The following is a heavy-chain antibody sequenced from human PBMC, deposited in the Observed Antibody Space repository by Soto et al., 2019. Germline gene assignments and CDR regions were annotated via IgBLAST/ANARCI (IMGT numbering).Heavy chain of an antibody. J-gene: IGHJ5*02. CDR2: FDPEDGET. V-gene: IGHV1-24*01. Sequence: GASVKGSCKASGGTFSSYAISWVRQAPGKGLEWMGGFDPEDGETIYAQKFQGRVTMTEDTSTDTAYMELSSLRSEDTAVYYCATVVYCSSTSCYGLNWFDPWGQGTLVTVSS. D-gene: IGHD2-2*01. CDR3: ATVVYCSSTSCYGLNWFDP. CDR1: GGTFSSYA.